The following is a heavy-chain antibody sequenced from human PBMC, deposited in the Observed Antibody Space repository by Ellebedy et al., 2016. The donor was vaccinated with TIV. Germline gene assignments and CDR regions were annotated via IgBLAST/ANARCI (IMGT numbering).Heavy chain of an antibody. CDR2: IYYSGST. CDR3: ARADYYGSGSDY. D-gene: IGHD3-10*01. CDR1: GGSISSGDYY. V-gene: IGHV4-30-4*01. Sequence: SETLSLXXTVSGGSISSGDYYWSWIRKPPGKGLEWIGYIYYSGSTYYNPSLKSRVTISVDTSKNQFSLKLSSVTAADTAVYYCARADYYGSGSDYWGQGTLVTVSS. J-gene: IGHJ4*02.